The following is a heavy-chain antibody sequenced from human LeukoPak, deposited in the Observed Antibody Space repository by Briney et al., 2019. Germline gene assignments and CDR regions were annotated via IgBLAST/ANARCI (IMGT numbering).Heavy chain of an antibody. Sequence: SETLSLTCTVSGASIRANHHYWAWVRQPPGKGLEWIGTIFSSGTAYYNPSLRTRVSISVDTSKNEFSLRLSAVTAADTGLYYCARIVRTAGYYSNPKSGSFDLWGQGILVTVSS. CDR3: ARIVRTAGYYSNPKSGSFDL. D-gene: IGHD3-22*01. J-gene: IGHJ5*02. CDR1: GASIRANHHY. V-gene: IGHV4-39*01. CDR2: IFSSGTA.